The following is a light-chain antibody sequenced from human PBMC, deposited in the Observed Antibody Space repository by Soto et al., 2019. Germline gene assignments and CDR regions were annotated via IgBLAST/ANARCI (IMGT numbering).Light chain of an antibody. V-gene: IGLV2-23*02. CDR2: EVT. CDR3: CSYAGSSPSI. J-gene: IGLJ1*01. CDR1: SSDVGTYNL. Sequence: QSVLTQPASVSGSPGQSITISCSGTSSDVGTYNLVSWYQQYPGKAPRLMIYEVTKRPSGVSNRFSGSKSGNTASLTISGLQPEDEADYYCCSYAGSSPSIFGTGTKLTVL.